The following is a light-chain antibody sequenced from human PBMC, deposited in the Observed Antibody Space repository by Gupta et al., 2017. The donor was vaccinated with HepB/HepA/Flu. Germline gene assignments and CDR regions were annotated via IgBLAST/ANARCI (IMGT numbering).Light chain of an antibody. CDR2: WAS. Sequence: DIVMTQSPDSLAVSLGEKATINCKSSQSILYSSNNKNYLAWYQQKPGQPPKLLIYWASTRESGVPDRFSGSGSGTDFTLSISSLQAEDVAVYYCQQHYGTIPTFGQGTKVDIK. J-gene: IGKJ1*01. CDR3: QQHYGTIPT. V-gene: IGKV4-1*01. CDR1: QSILYSSNNKNY.